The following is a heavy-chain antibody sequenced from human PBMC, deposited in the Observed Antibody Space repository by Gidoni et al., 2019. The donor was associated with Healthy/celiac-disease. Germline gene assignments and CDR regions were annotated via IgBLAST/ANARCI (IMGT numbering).Heavy chain of an antibody. J-gene: IGHJ4*02. CDR1: GGSFSGYY. CDR2: INHSGST. Sequence: QVQLQQWGAGLLKPSETLSLTCAVYGGSFSGYYWSWIRQPPGKGLEWIGEINHSGSTNYNPSLKSRVTISVDTSKNQFSLKLSSVTAADTAVYYCARFGSGWYVREFDYWGQGTLVTVSS. CDR3: ARFGSGWYVREFDY. V-gene: IGHV4-34*01. D-gene: IGHD6-19*01.